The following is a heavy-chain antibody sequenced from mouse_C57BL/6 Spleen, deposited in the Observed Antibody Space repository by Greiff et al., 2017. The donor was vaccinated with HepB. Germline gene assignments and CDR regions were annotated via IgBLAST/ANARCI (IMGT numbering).Heavy chain of an antibody. D-gene: IGHD4-1*01. J-gene: IGHJ2*01. V-gene: IGHV1-26*01. Sequence: VQLQQSGPELVKPGASVKISCKASGYTFTDYYMNWVKQSHGKSLEWIGDINPNNGGTSYNQKFKGKATLTVDKSSSTAYMELRSLTSEDSAVYYCARFPNWAYFDYWGQGTTLTVSS. CDR3: ARFPNWAYFDY. CDR1: GYTFTDYY. CDR2: INPNNGGT.